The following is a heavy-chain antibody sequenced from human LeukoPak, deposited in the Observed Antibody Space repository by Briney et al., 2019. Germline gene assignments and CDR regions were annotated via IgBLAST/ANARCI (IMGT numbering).Heavy chain of an antibody. J-gene: IGHJ6*02. CDR1: AYTFTSYD. Sequence: ASVKVSCNASAYTFTSYDINWVRQATGQGLEGMGWMNPNSGNTGYAQKFQGRGTMTRNTSISTAYMELSSLISEDTAVYYCARGSVYYDSSGNSHYGMDVWGQGTTVTVSS. V-gene: IGHV1-8*01. CDR3: ARGSVYYDSSGNSHYGMDV. CDR2: MNPNSGNT. D-gene: IGHD3-22*01.